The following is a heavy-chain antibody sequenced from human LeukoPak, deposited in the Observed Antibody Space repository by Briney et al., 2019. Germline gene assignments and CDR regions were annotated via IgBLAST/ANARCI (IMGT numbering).Heavy chain of an antibody. J-gene: IGHJ2*01. CDR3: ARHSYYYDSSGYYYWYFDL. CDR1: GGSTSSYY. CDR2: IYYSGST. Sequence: KPSETLSHTCTVSGGSTSSYYWSWIRQPPGKGLEWIGYIYYSGSTNYNPSLKSRVTISVDTSKNQFSLKLSSVTAADTAVYYCARHSYYYDSSGYYYWYFDLWGRGTLVTVSS. D-gene: IGHD3-22*01. V-gene: IGHV4-59*08.